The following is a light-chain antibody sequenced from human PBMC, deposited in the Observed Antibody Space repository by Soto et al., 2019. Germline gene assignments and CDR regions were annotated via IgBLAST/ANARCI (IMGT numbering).Light chain of an antibody. V-gene: IGLV2-14*03. CDR1: SSDVGGYNN. Sequence: QSALTQPASVSGSPGQSITISCTGTSSDVGGYNNVSWYQQHPGKAPNLMIYDVSSRPSGVSHRFSGSKSGNTASLTISGLLSEDVADYYCTSYTTIKTPLFGGGTKLTVL. J-gene: IGLJ2*01. CDR3: TSYTTIKTPL. CDR2: DVS.